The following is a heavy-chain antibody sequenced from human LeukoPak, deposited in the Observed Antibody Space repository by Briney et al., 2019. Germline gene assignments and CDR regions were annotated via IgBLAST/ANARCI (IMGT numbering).Heavy chain of an antibody. CDR3: ASMGRWLQFREFDY. J-gene: IGHJ4*02. CDR2: IKQDGSEK. Sequence: GGSLRLSCAASGFTFSSYWMSWVRQAPGKGLEWVANIKQDGSEKYYVDSAKGRFTISRDNAKNSLYLQMNSLRAEDTAVYYCASMGRWLQFREFDYWGQGTLVTVSS. V-gene: IGHV3-7*01. CDR1: GFTFSSYW. D-gene: IGHD5-24*01.